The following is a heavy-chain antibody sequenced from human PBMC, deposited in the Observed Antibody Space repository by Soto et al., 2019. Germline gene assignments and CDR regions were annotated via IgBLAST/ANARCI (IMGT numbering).Heavy chain of an antibody. Sequence: GGSLRLSCAASGFTFSSYAMHWVRQAPGKGLEWVAVISYDGINKYYADSAKGRFTISRDNSKNTLYLLMNSLRAEDTAVYYCARAVSITGKLGIDPWGQGTLVTVSS. CDR2: ISYDGINK. CDR1: GFTFSSYA. D-gene: IGHD1-20*01. J-gene: IGHJ5*02. CDR3: ARAVSITGKLGIDP. V-gene: IGHV3-30-3*01.